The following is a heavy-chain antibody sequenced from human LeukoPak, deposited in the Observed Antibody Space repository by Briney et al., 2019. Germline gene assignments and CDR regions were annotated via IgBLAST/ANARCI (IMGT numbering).Heavy chain of an antibody. Sequence: GSVTVSCEASGYPFSNYDINWVRQAPGQGLEWMWCMNPKSGNTGYVQKFEGSVNMTRVTSITTAYMELRSLRSDATAVYYCVKDRTKYCSSTSFPLDYWGQGTMVTVSS. J-gene: IGHJ4*02. CDR2: MNPKSGNT. D-gene: IGHD2-2*01. CDR1: GYPFSNYD. V-gene: IGHV1-8*01. CDR3: VKDRTKYCSSTSFPLDY.